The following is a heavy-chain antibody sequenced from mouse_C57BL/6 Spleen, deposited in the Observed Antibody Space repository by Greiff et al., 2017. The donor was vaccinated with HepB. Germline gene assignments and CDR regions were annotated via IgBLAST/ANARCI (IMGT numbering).Heavy chain of an antibody. V-gene: IGHV5-17*01. CDR3: ARTVVKSLHWYFDV. J-gene: IGHJ1*03. D-gene: IGHD1-1*01. Sequence: EVKVEESGGGLVKPGGSLKLSCAASGFTFSDYGMHWVRQAPEKGLEWVAYISSGSSTIYYADTVKGRFTISRDNAKNTLFLQMTSLRSEDTAMYYCARTVVKSLHWYFDVWGTGTTVTVSS. CDR2: ISSGSSTI. CDR1: GFTFSDYG.